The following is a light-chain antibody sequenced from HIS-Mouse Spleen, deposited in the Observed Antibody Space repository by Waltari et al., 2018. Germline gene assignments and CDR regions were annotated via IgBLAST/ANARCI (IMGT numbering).Light chain of an antibody. V-gene: IGLV1-44*01. CDR2: SNN. J-gene: IGLJ2*01. CDR1: SSNIGSNT. Sequence: QSVLTQPPSASGTPGQRVTISCSGSSSNIGSNTVNWYQQLPGTAPKLLIYSNNQRPSGVPDRVSCSTSGTSASLAISGLQSEDEADYYCAAWDDSLNGVVFGGGTKLTVL. CDR3: AAWDDSLNGVV.